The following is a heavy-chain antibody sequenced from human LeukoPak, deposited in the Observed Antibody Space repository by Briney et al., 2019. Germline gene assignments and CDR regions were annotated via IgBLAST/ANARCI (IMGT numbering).Heavy chain of an antibody. CDR3: ARVRQQLVRGFDY. CDR1: GFTFSDYY. D-gene: IGHD6-13*01. J-gene: IGHJ4*02. Sequence: SGGSLRLSCAASGFTFSDYYMSWIRQAPGKGLEWVSYISSSGSTIYYADSVKGRLAISRDNAKNSLYLQMNSLRAEDTAVYYCARVRQQLVRGFDYWGQGTLVTVSS. CDR2: ISSSGSTI. V-gene: IGHV3-11*01.